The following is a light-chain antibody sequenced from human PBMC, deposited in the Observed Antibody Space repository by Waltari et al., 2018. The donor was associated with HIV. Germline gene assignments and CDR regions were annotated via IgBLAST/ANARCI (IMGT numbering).Light chain of an antibody. CDR1: SSDVGSYNL. V-gene: IGLV2-23*02. CDR3: CSYAGSSIP. CDR2: EVF. Sequence: QSALTQPASVSGSFGQSITISCTGSSSDVGSYNLVSWYQHHPGKAPKLILYEVFKRPSGVANRFSGSKSGNTASLTVSGRQAEDEGHYYCCSYAGSSIPFGGGTKLTVL. J-gene: IGLJ2*01.